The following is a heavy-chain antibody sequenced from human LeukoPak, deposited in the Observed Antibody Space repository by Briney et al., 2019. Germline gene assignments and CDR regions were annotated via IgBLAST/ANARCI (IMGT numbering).Heavy chain of an antibody. Sequence: VSVKVSCKVSGYTLTELSMHWVRQAPGKGLEWMGGFDPEDGETIYAQKFQGRVTMTEDTSTDTAYMELSSLRSEDTAVYYCATVYYYGSGSYYNPLDYWGQGTLVTVSS. J-gene: IGHJ4*02. CDR1: GYTLTELS. CDR3: ATVYYYGSGSYYNPLDY. D-gene: IGHD3-10*01. V-gene: IGHV1-24*01. CDR2: FDPEDGET.